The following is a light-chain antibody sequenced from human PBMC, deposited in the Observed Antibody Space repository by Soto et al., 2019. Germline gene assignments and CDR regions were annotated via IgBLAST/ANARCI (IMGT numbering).Light chain of an antibody. J-gene: IGLJ3*02. CDR3: QSYDSSLSGWV. CDR1: SSNIGAGYD. Sequence: QSVLTQPPSVSGAPGQRVTISCTGSSSNIGAGYDVHWYQQLPGTAPKLLIYGNSNRPSGVPDRFSGSKSGTSASLAITGRQAEYEAEYYCQSYDSSLSGWVFGGGTKLTVL. V-gene: IGLV1-40*01. CDR2: GNS.